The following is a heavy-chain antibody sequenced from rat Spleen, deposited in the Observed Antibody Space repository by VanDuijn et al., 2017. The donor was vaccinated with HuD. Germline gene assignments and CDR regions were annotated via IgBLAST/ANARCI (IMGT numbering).Heavy chain of an antibody. CDR1: GFTFSSFP. CDR3: ARHDDY. V-gene: IGHV5-46*01. Sequence: EVQLVESGGGLVQPGRSMKLSCVASGFTFSSFPMAWVRQAPTKGLEWVATISTSGGSTYYRDSVKGRFTISRDNAKSTLYLQMDSLRSEDTATYYCARHDDYWGQGVMVTVSS. J-gene: IGHJ2*01. D-gene: IGHD1-7*01. CDR2: ISTSGGST.